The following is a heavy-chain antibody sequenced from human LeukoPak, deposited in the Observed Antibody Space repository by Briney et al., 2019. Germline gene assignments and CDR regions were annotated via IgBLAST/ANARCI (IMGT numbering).Heavy chain of an antibody. V-gene: IGHV4-30-2*01. D-gene: IGHD6-6*01. CDR1: GGSISSGGYY. Sequence: SETLSLTCTVSGGSISSGGYYWSWIRQPPGKGLEWIGYIYHSGSTYYNPSLKSRVTISVDRSKNQFSLKLSSVTAADTAVYYCARDPVSSSSPSNWFDPWGQGTLVTVSS. CDR2: IYHSGST. J-gene: IGHJ5*02. CDR3: ARDPVSSSSPSNWFDP.